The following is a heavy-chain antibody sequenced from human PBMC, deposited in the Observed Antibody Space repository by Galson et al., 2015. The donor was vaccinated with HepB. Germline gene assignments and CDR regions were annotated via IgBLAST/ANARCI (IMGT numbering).Heavy chain of an antibody. CDR2: ISGSGGST. J-gene: IGHJ4*02. CDR1: GFTFSSYA. D-gene: IGHD1-26*01. V-gene: IGHV3-23*01. CDR3: ATGLVGATGKRGIDY. Sequence: SLRLSCAASGFTFSSYAMSWVRQAPGRGLEWVSAISGSGGSTYYADSVKGRFTISRDNSKNTLYLQMNSLRAEDTAVYYCATGLVGATGKRGIDYWGQGTLVTVSS.